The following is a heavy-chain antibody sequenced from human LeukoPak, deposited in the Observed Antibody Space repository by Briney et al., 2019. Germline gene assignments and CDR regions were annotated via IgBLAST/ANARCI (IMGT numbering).Heavy chain of an antibody. J-gene: IGHJ6*02. V-gene: IGHV3-48*02. D-gene: IGHD1-14*01. Sequence: GGSLRLSCAASGFTFSSYSMNWVRQAPGKGLEWVSYITSSSSTIYYADSVKGRFTISRDNAKNSVYLQMNSLRDEDTAVYYCARAEPYYGMDVWGQGTTVTVSS. CDR3: ARAEPYYGMDV. CDR1: GFTFSSYS. CDR2: ITSSSSTI.